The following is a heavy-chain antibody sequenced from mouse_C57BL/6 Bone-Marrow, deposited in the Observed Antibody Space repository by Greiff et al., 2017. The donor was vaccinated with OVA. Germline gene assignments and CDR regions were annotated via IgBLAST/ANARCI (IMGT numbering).Heavy chain of an antibody. CDR2: INSDSSTI. V-gene: IGHV4-1*01. J-gene: IGHJ4*01. CDR3: ARPHSNDYYAMDY. CDR1: GVDFSRNW. D-gene: IGHD2-5*01. Sequence: CEASGVDFSRNWTSWVRRAPGKGLEWIGEINSDSSTINYAPSLKDKLIISRDNAKHTLYLQMSKERSEDTSLYYRARPHSNDYYAMDYWGQGTSVTVSS.